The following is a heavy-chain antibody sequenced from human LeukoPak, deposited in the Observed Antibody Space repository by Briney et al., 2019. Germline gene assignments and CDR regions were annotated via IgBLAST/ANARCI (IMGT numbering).Heavy chain of an antibody. CDR1: GFTFSSYA. CDR3: AKAERGGIVGATRD. CDR2: ISGSGGST. Sequence: PGGSLRLSCAASGFTFSSYAMSWVRQAPGKGLEWVSAISGSGGSTYYADSMKGRFTISRDNSKNTLYLQMNSLRAEDTAVYYCAKAERGGIVGATRDWGQGTLVTVSS. V-gene: IGHV3-23*01. J-gene: IGHJ4*02. D-gene: IGHD1-26*01.